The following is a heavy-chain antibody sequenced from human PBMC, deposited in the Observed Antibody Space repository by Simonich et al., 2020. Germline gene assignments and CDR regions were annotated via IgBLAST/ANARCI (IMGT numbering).Heavy chain of an antibody. CDR1: GGSISSISYY. Sequence: QLQLQESGPGLVKPSETLSLTCTVSGGSISSISYYWVWIRQPPGKGLEWIGSIYYSGSTYSNPSLKSRVTISVDTSKNQFSLKLSSVTAADTAVYYCARHAGFAFDIWGQGTMVTVSS. CDR3: ARHAGFAFDI. V-gene: IGHV4-39*01. J-gene: IGHJ3*02. CDR2: IYYSGST. D-gene: IGHD6-13*01.